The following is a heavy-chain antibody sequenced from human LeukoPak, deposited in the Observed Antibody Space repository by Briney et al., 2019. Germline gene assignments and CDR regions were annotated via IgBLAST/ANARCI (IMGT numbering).Heavy chain of an antibody. D-gene: IGHD2-15*01. Sequence: SVKVSCKASGGTFSSYAISWVRQAPGQGLEWMGGIIPIFGTANYAQKFQGRVTITADESPSTAYMELSSLRSEDTAVYYCARSFPYCSGGSCYSPYYYYYGMDVWGQGTTVTVSS. CDR2: IIPIFGTA. V-gene: IGHV1-69*13. J-gene: IGHJ6*02. CDR1: GGTFSSYA. CDR3: ARSFPYCSGGSCYSPYYYYYGMDV.